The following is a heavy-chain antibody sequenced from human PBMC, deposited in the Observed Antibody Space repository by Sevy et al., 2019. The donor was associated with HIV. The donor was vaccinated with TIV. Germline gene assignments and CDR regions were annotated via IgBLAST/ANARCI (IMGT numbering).Heavy chain of an antibody. CDR1: GFAVSDNC. V-gene: IGHV3-53*01. Sequence: GGSLRLSCAVSGFAVSDNCMSWVRHSPGKGLEWVSVIFSGGRTSYADSVKGRFTVSRDGSKNTLYLQMDNLRAEDTATYYCARDRVVHNEYIFVAYYYGMDVWGQGTTVTVSS. J-gene: IGHJ6*02. CDR3: ARDRVVHNEYIFVAYYYGMDV. CDR2: IFSGGRT. D-gene: IGHD1-1*01.